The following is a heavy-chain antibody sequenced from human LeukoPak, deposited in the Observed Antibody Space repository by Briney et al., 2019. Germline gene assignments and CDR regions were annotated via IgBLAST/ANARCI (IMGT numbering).Heavy chain of an antibody. D-gene: IGHD3-10*01. CDR3: ARGYYGSGSYYMGNY. CDR2: IWYDGSNK. CDR1: GFTFSSYA. V-gene: IGHV3-33*08. Sequence: GGSLRLSCSASGFTFSSYAMHWVRQAPGKGLEWVAVIWYDGSNKYYADSVKGRFTISRDNSKNTLYLQMNSLRVEDSALYYCARGYYGSGSYYMGNYWGQGTLVTVSS. J-gene: IGHJ4*02.